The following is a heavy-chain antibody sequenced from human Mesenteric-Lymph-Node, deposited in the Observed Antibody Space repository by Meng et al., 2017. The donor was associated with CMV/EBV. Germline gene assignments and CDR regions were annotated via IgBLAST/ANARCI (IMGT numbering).Heavy chain of an antibody. CDR3: ARIVITPGGTIDS. J-gene: IGHJ4*02. CDR1: GGSIISSVW. Sequence: AVSGGSIISSVWWSWVRQPPGKGLEWIGEIFHGGSTNYNPSLKSRISISVDKSKNQFSLKLSSVTAADTAIYYCARIVITPGGTIDSWGQGTLVTVSS. D-gene: IGHD2-8*02. CDR2: IFHGGST. V-gene: IGHV4-4*02.